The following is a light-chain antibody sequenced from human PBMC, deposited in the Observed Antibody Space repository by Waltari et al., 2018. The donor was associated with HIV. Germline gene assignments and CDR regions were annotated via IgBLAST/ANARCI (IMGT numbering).Light chain of an antibody. CDR3: QSYDSNLSGSV. J-gene: IGLJ2*01. Sequence: HSVLTPPPSVSGAPGQKVTISCTGSSSNIGAYYDVHWDQQLPGTAPRLLIHGNSYRPSGVPDRFSGSRSGTSASLAITGLQAEDEADYYCQSYDSNLSGSVFGGGTKLTVL. V-gene: IGLV1-40*01. CDR2: GNS. CDR1: SSNIGAYYD.